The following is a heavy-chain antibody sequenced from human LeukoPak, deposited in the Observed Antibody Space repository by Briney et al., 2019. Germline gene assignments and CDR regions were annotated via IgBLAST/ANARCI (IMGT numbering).Heavy chain of an antibody. V-gene: IGHV3-11*06. CDR2: ISRSSTYT. CDR1: GFTFSDYC. Sequence: GGSLRLSCAASGFTFSDYCMSWVRQAPGKGLEWVSYISRSSTYTNYADSVRGRFTISRDNAKNSLYLQMNSLRAEDTAVYYCARDLYKSYSAHYFDYWGQGTLVTVSS. D-gene: IGHD4/OR15-4a*01. CDR3: ARDLYKSYSAHYFDY. J-gene: IGHJ4*02.